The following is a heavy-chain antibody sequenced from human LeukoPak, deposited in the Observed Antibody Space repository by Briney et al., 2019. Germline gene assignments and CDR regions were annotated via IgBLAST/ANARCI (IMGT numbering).Heavy chain of an antibody. CDR3: ARGLTTISWFDP. CDR1: GFTFSSYS. V-gene: IGHV3-21*01. Sequence: GGSLRLSCVASGFTFSSYSMNWVRQAPGKGLEWVSFISSTSSYIYYADSVKGRFTISRDNAKNSLYLQMNSLRAEDTAVYYCARGLTTISWFDPWGQGTLVTVSS. CDR2: ISSTSSYI. J-gene: IGHJ5*02. D-gene: IGHD5-24*01.